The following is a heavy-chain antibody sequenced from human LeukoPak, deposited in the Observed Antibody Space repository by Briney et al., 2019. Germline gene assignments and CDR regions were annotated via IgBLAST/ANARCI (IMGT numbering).Heavy chain of an antibody. V-gene: IGHV3-66*02. CDR2: IYSGGST. D-gene: IGHD6-13*01. J-gene: IGHJ6*02. CDR3: ARDRIPGNSSSVYYYGMDV. CDR1: GFTVSSNY. Sequence: GGSLRLSCAASGFTVSSNYMSWVRQAPGKGLEWVSVIYSGGSTYYADSVKGRFTISRDNSKNTLYLQMNSLRAEDTAVYYCARDRIPGNSSSVYYYGMDVWGQGTTVTVSS.